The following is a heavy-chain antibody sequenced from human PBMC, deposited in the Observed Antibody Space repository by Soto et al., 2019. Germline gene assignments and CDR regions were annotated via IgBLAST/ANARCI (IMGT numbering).Heavy chain of an antibody. Sequence: QVQLVESGGGVVQPGRSLRLSCAPSGFSFSDFGMHWVRQAPGKGLEWVAAISHDGSNQYYGDSVKGRFPISRDHSNNRLYLQMNTLKVEDAAIYFCAKETRSRAVTATRVNGMDVWGQGTTVTVSS. D-gene: IGHD2-21*02. CDR3: AKETRSRAVTATRVNGMDV. CDR1: GFSFSDFG. V-gene: IGHV3-30*18. J-gene: IGHJ6*02. CDR2: ISHDGSNQ.